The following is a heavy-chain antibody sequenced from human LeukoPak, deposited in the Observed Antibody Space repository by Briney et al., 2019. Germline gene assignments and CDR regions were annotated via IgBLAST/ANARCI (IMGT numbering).Heavy chain of an antibody. J-gene: IGHJ4*02. D-gene: IGHD5-24*01. Sequence: KPSETLSRTCTVSGGSISSTTYYWGWIRQPPGKGLDWIGSLYYTGITYYNPSLKSRLTMSVDTSKNQFSLKLSSVTAADTAVYYCVTQLITDGYNYWGQRALVTVSS. CDR1: GGSISSTTYY. CDR2: LYYTGIT. V-gene: IGHV4-39*01. CDR3: VTQLITDGYNY.